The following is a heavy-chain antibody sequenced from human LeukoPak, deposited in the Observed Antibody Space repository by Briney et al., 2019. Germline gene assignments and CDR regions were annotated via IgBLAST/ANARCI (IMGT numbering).Heavy chain of an antibody. J-gene: IGHJ6*02. V-gene: IGHV3-20*04. CDR2: INWNGGST. D-gene: IGHD3-16*01. Sequence: GGSLRLSCAASGFTFGDYGMSWVRQAPGKGLEWVSGINWNGGSTGYADSVKGRFTISRDNAKNSLYLQMNSLRAEDTALYYCARVFGRYYYYYGMDVWGQGTTVTVSS. CDR3: ARVFGRYYYYYGMDV. CDR1: GFTFGDYG.